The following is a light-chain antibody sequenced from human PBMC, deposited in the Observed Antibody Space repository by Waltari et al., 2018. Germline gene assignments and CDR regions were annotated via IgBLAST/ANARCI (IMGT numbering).Light chain of an antibody. CDR3: QQYNSYSIT. CDR1: ESISSG. Sequence: DIQMTQSPSTLSASVGDRVTIACLASESISSGLAWYQQKPGKAPKLLIYKASSLESGVPSRFSGSGSATEFTLTIRSLQPDDFATYYCQQYNSYSITFGPGTKVDIK. CDR2: KAS. V-gene: IGKV1-5*03. J-gene: IGKJ3*01.